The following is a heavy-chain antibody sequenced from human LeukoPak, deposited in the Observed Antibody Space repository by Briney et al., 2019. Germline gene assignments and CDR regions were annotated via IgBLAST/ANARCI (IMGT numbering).Heavy chain of an antibody. CDR3: ARVNSTSWAWFDP. CDR1: GGSISSYF. Sequence: SETLSLTCTVSGGSISSYFWNWIRLPPGKGPEWIGYIHYSGSTNYNSSLNSRVTISLDTSKNQFSLKLRSVTAADTAVYYCARVNSTSWAWFDPWGQGTLVSVSS. V-gene: IGHV4-59*01. J-gene: IGHJ5*02. D-gene: IGHD2-2*01. CDR2: IHYSGST.